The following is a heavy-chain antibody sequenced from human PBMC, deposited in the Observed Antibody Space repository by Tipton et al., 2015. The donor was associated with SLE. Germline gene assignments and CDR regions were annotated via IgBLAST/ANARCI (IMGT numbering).Heavy chain of an antibody. CDR1: GASISSSGYY. Sequence: TLSLTCTVSGASISSSGYYWGWIRQPPGKGLEWIGTICYSGSTYYNPSLKSRVTISGDTSKNQFSLKLSSVTAADTAVYYCVEGHTAMVIFDSWGQGTLVTVSS. CDR3: VEGHTAMVIFDS. J-gene: IGHJ4*02. V-gene: IGHV4-39*07. D-gene: IGHD5-18*01. CDR2: ICYSGST.